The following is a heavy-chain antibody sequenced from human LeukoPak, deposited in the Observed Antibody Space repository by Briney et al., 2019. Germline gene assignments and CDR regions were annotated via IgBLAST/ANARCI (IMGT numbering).Heavy chain of an antibody. Sequence: GGSLRLSCAASGFTFDDYAMHWVRQAPGKGLEWVSGISWNSGSIGYADSVKGRFTISRDNAKNSLYLQMNSLRAEDTALYYCAKDRGATTVDYCFDYWGQGTLVTVSS. V-gene: IGHV3-9*01. CDR3: AKDRGATTVDYCFDY. CDR2: ISWNSGSI. CDR1: GFTFDDYA. J-gene: IGHJ4*02. D-gene: IGHD4-23*01.